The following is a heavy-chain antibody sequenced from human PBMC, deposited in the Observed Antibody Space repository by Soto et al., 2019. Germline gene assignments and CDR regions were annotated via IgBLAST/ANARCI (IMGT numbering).Heavy chain of an antibody. D-gene: IGHD2-15*01. Sequence: QVQLVQSGAEVKKPGASVKVSCKASGYTFNNYGISWVRQARGQGLQWMGWIGPYNGNTDHAQNFQGRVTMTTDTSTNTAYMELRSLRSDDTALYYCARCYCSVGSCYTCWHFDLWGRGTLVTVSS. CDR2: IGPYNGNT. CDR3: ARCYCSVGSCYTCWHFDL. CDR1: GYTFNNYG. V-gene: IGHV1-18*01. J-gene: IGHJ2*01.